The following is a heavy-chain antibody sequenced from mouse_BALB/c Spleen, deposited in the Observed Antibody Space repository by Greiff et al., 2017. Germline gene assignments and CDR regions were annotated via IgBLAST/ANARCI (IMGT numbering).Heavy chain of an antibody. CDR2: IYPGNSDT. Sequence: EVQGVESGTVLARPGASVKMSCKASGYTFTSYWMHWVKQRPGQGLEWIGAIYPGNSDTSYNQKFKGKAKLTAVTSTSTAYMELSSLTNEDSAVYYCTRLYDYDDAMDYWGQGTSVTVSS. J-gene: IGHJ4*01. CDR1: GYTFTSYW. CDR3: TRLYDYDDAMDY. V-gene: IGHV1-5*01. D-gene: IGHD2-4*01.